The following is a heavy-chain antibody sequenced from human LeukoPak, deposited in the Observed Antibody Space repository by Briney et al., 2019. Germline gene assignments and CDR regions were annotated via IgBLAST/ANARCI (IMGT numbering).Heavy chain of an antibody. D-gene: IGHD2-15*01. J-gene: IGHJ4*02. CDR1: GYTFTSYG. CDR3: ARAMRNYCSGGSCYFRPLDY. CDR2: INPNNGGT. V-gene: IGHV1-2*06. Sequence: GASVKVSCKASGYTFTSYGISWVRQAPGQGLEWMGRINPNNGGTNYAQKFQGRVTMTRDTSISTAYMELSRLRSDDTAVYYCARAMRNYCSGGSCYFRPLDYWGQGTLVTVSS.